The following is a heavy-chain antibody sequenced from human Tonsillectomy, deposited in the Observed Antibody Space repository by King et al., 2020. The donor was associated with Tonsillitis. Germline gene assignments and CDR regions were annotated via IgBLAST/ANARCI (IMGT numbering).Heavy chain of an antibody. CDR1: GFIFQDYA. V-gene: IGHV3-9*01. CDR2: FNWNSGSI. J-gene: IGHJ4*02. Sequence: VQLVESGGGLVQPGRSLRLSCPASGFIFQDYAMHWYRQVPGEGLEWVSGFNWNSGSIDYTDSVKGRFTISRDNAKNSLYLQMNSLRVEDTALYHCAKDFGQEVGTSDYWGQGTLVTVSS. D-gene: IGHD1-26*01. CDR3: AKDFGQEVGTSDY.